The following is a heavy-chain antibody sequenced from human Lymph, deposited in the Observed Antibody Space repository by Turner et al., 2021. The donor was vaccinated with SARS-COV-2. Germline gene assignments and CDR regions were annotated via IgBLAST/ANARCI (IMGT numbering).Heavy chain of an antibody. D-gene: IGHD3-22*01. CDR3: AKNEMAMIVVVITLFDY. CDR1: GFTFSSYA. J-gene: IGHJ4*02. Sequence: EVQLLESGGGLVQPGGSLRLSCAASGFTFSSYAMSWVRQASGKGVGGVSTISGSGGSTYYADSVKGRFTISRDNSKNTLYLQMNSLRAEDTAVYYCAKNEMAMIVVVITLFDYWGQGTLVTVSS. CDR2: ISGSGGST. V-gene: IGHV3-23*01.